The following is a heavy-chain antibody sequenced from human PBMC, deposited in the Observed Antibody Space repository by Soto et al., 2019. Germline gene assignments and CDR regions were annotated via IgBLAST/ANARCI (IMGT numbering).Heavy chain of an antibody. CDR2: INAGNGNT. J-gene: IGHJ6*02. V-gene: IGHV1-3*01. CDR3: ARLEGIVVVVAATIGSYYYGMDV. CDR1: GYTFTSYA. D-gene: IGHD2-15*01. Sequence: ASVKVSCKASGYTFTSYAMHWVRQAPGQRLEWMGWINAGNGNTKYSQKFQGRVTITRDTSASTAYTELRSLRSDDTAVYYCARLEGIVVVVAATIGSYYYGMDVWGQGTTVTAP.